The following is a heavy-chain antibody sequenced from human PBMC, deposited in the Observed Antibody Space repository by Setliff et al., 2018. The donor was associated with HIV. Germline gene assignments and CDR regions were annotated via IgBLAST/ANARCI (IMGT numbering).Heavy chain of an antibody. V-gene: IGHV3-30*04. J-gene: IGHJ6*03. CDR2: ISYDGSNK. CDR3: ARSGYSGYYYYYMDV. D-gene: IGHD3-3*01. CDR1: GFTFSSYA. Sequence: GGSLRLSCAASGFTFSSYAMHWVRQAPGKGLEWVAVISYDGSNKYYADSVKGRFTISRDNSKNTLYLQMNSLRAEDTAVYYCARSGYSGYYYYYMDVWGKGTTVTVSS.